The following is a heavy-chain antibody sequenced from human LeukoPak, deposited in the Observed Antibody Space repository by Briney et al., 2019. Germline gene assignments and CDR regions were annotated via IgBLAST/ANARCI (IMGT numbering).Heavy chain of an antibody. J-gene: IGHJ4*02. V-gene: IGHV1-2*02. CDR2: INPNSGGT. CDR3: ARSTGYSSGWYPRSQYYFDY. D-gene: IGHD6-19*01. CDR1: GYTFTGYY. Sequence: GASVKVSCKASGYTFTGYYMHWVRQAPGQGLEWMGWINPNSGGTNYAQKFQGRVTMTRDTSISTAYMELSRLRSDDTAVYYCARSTGYSSGWYPRSQYYFDYWGQGTLVTVSS.